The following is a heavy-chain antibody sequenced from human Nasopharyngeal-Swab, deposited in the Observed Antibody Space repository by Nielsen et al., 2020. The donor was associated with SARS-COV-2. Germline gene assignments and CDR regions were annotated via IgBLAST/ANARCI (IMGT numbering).Heavy chain of an antibody. CDR2: IIPIFGTA. V-gene: IGHV1-69*13. Sequence: SVKVSCKASGGTFSSYAISWVRQAPGQGLEWMGGIIPIFGTANYAQKFQGRVTITADESTSTAYMELSSLRSEDTVVYYCASRPASVRAVAGATDYWGQGTLVTVSS. CDR3: ASRPASVRAVAGATDY. D-gene: IGHD6-19*01. J-gene: IGHJ4*02. CDR1: GGTFSSYA.